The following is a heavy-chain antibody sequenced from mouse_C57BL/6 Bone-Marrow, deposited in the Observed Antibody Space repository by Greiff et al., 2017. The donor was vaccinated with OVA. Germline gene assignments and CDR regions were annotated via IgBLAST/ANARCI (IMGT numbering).Heavy chain of an antibody. V-gene: IGHV1-15*01. CDR2: IDPETGGT. D-gene: IGHD1-1*01. CDR1: GYTFTDYE. J-gene: IGHJ2*01. CDR3: TGLYYGSSFDY. Sequence: QVQLQQSGAELVRPGASVTLSCKASGYTFTDYEMHWVKQTPVHGLEWIGAIDPETGGTAYNQKFKGKAILTADKSSSTAYMELRSLTSEDSAVYYCTGLYYGSSFDYWGQGTTLTVSS.